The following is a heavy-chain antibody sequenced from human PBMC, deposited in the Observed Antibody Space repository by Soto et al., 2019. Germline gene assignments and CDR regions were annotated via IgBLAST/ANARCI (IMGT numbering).Heavy chain of an antibody. CDR2: IMPVFPTP. V-gene: IGHV1-69*12. CDR1: GGTFRTSA. Sequence: QVQLVQSGAEVKKPGSSVKVSCKTSGGTFRTSAISWVRQAPGHGLEWMGGIMPVFPTPDYAQKFQGRVTITADESTSTAYMELSSLGYEDTAVYYCARDKDRQQLGGNYYYIMDVWGQGTTVTVSS. CDR3: ARDKDRQQLGGNYYYIMDV. D-gene: IGHD3-3*02. J-gene: IGHJ6*02.